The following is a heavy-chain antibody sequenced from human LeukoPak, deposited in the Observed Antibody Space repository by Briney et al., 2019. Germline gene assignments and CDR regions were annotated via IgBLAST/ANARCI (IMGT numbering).Heavy chain of an antibody. CDR3: ARDRYDFWSGHRD. V-gene: IGHV3-30*04. D-gene: IGHD3-3*01. CDR1: GFTFSSYA. Sequence: GRSLRLSCAASGFTFSSYAMHWVRQAPGKGLEWVAVISYDGSNKYYADSVKGRFTISRDNSKNTLYLQMNSLRAEDTAVYYCARDRYDFWSGHRDWGQGTLVTVSS. J-gene: IGHJ4*02. CDR2: ISYDGSNK.